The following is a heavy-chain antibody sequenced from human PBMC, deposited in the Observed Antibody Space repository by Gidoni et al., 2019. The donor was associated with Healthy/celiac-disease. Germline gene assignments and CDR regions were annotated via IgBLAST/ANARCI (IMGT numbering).Heavy chain of an antibody. D-gene: IGHD2-15*01. V-gene: IGHV3-9*02. CDR3: AKDLTRGASGGTCYRY. CDR1: GLPSADYA. Sequence: EVQLVGSGGGWVQPGGSRELSWAAPGLPSADYAMHWVRQAPGKGLEWVSGISWNSGSIGYADSVKGRFTISRDNAKNSLYLQMNSLRAEDTAVYYCAKDLTRGASGGTCYRYWGQGTLVTVSS. J-gene: IGHJ4*02. CDR2: ISWNSGSI.